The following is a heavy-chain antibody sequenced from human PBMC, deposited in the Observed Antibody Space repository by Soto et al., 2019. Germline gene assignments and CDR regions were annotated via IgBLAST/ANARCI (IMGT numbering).Heavy chain of an antibody. V-gene: IGHV1-18*04. J-gene: IGHJ6*02. CDR1: GYTFTSYG. Sequence: ASVKVSCKASGYTFTSYGISWVRQAPGQGLEWMGWISAYNGNTNYAQKLQGRVTMTTDTSTSTAYMELRSLRSDDTAVYYCARVYNGKQQQLVSGYYYCMADWGQGTTLTVSS. CDR2: ISAYNGNT. CDR3: ARVYNGKQQQLVSGYYYCMAD. D-gene: IGHD6-13*01.